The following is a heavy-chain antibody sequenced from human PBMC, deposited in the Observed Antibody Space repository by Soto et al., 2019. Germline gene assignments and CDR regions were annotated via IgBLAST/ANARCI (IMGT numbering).Heavy chain of an antibody. V-gene: IGHV3-23*01. D-gene: IGHD1-20*01. CDR1: GFTLSSSA. CDR3: AEYKQGSDWFDP. Sequence: EVQLLESGGGVEQPGGSLRLSCTTSGFTLSSSAMSWARQAPGRGLEWVSVIGGTDGTTYYADSVRGRFTISRDNSQNTMYLQMTSLRAADTAVYYCAEYKQGSDWFDPWGQGTLVTVSS. J-gene: IGHJ5*02. CDR2: IGGTDGTT.